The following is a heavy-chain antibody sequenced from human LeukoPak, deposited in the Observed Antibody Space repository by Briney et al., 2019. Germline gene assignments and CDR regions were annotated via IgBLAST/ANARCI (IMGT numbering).Heavy chain of an antibody. J-gene: IGHJ4*02. CDR2: ISGYQGST. CDR1: GYTFTNYG. V-gene: IGHV1-18*01. Sequence: ASVKVSCKASGYTFTNYGITWVRQAPGQGLEWMGWISGYQGSTKYAQNFQGRVTMTIDTSTSTAYMDLRSLRSDDTAIYFCARGDLGTITAGPFNWGQGTLVAVSS. D-gene: IGHD5-24*01. CDR3: ARGDLGTITAGPFN.